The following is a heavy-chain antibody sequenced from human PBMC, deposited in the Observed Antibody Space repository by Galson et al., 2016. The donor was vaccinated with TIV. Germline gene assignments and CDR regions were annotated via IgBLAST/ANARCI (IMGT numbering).Heavy chain of an antibody. V-gene: IGHV1-18*01. CDR3: ARVVGTVITQKSFDF. D-gene: IGHD4-23*01. J-gene: IGHJ4*02. Sequence: SVKVSCKASGYSFINYYITWVRQAPGQGLEWMGWISGYNDNTNYTLKFQGRLTMTTDTYTSTSYMEQRSLRSDDTAVYYCARVVGTVITQKSFDFWGQGTPVIVSS. CDR2: ISGYNDNT. CDR1: GYSFINYY.